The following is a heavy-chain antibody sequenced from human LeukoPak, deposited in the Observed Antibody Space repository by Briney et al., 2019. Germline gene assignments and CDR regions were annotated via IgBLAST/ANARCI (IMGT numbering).Heavy chain of an antibody. Sequence: PSETLSLTCTVSGGSISSYYWSWIRQPAGKGLEWIGRIYTSGSTNYNPSLKSRVTISVDTSKNQFSLKLSSVTAADTAVYYCASTRRAPTYYYGSGSYRSPYNWFDPWGQGTLVTVSS. CDR2: IYTSGST. D-gene: IGHD3-10*01. V-gene: IGHV4-4*07. CDR3: ASTRRAPTYYYGSGSYRSPYNWFDP. CDR1: GGSISSYY. J-gene: IGHJ5*02.